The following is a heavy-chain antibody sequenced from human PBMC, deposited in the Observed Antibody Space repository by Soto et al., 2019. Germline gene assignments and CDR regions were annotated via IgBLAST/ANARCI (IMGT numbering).Heavy chain of an antibody. CDR1: GYSFTSYW. CDR3: ARRGVLSGSRYYYYGMDV. D-gene: IGHD3-16*01. Sequence: GESRKISCKGSGYSFTSYWIGWVRQMPGKGLEWMGIIYPGDSDTRYSPSFQGQVTISADKSISTAYLQWSSLKASDTAMYYCARRGVLSGSRYYYYGMDVWGQGTTVTVSS. V-gene: IGHV5-51*01. CDR2: IYPGDSDT. J-gene: IGHJ6*02.